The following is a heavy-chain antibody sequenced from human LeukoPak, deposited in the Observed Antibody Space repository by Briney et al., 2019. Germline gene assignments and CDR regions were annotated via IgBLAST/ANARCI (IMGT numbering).Heavy chain of an antibody. Sequence: GGSLRLSCAASGFTFSNYGMHWVRQAPGKGLEWVAFLQYDGSNKQYADSVRGRFTISRDNSRNTLYLQMNSLRAEDTAIYYCAKSPSYCGVNCYSTFDNWGQGTLVTVSS. V-gene: IGHV3-30*02. J-gene: IGHJ4*02. CDR1: GFTFSNYG. CDR2: LQYDGSNK. CDR3: AKSPSYCGVNCYSTFDN. D-gene: IGHD2-21*02.